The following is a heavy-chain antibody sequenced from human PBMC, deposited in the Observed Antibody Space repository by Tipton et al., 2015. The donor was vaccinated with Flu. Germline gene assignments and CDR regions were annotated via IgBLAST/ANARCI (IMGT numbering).Heavy chain of an antibody. Sequence: TLSPTCTVSGGSISSYYWSWIRQPPGKGLEWIGHIYYSGSTNYSPSLKSRVTISVDTFKSQFSLKLSSVTAADTAVYYCARYGTYDGSRYFQHWGQGTLVTVSS. CDR3: ARYGTYDGSRYFQH. V-gene: IGHV4-59*01. D-gene: IGHD1-26*01. CDR1: GGSISSYY. CDR2: IYYSGST. J-gene: IGHJ1*01.